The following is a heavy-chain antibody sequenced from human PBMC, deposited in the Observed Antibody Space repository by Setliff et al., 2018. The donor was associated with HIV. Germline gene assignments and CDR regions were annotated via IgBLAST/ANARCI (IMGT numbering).Heavy chain of an antibody. J-gene: IGHJ1*01. D-gene: IGHD3-16*01. V-gene: IGHV3-53*01. CDR1: GFTVSSNY. CDR3: VGPDFEAPQGGH. Sequence: GGSLRLSCAASGFTVSSNYMNWVRQAPGKGLEWVSIIYSGGTTYYADSVKGRFTISRDNSKNTLYLQMNSLRVEDTAVYFCVGPDFEAPQGGHWGQGTLVTVSS. CDR2: IYSGGTT.